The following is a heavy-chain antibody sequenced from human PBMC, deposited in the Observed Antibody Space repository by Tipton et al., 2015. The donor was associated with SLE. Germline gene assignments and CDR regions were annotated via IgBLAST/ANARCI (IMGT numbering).Heavy chain of an antibody. CDR1: GGSITSHF. CDR2: INYSGST. V-gene: IGHV4-59*11. CDR3: ARGRGAIFGVVTPWFDP. D-gene: IGHD3-3*01. J-gene: IGHJ5*02. Sequence: TLSLTCTVSGGSITSHFWSWIRQPPGKGLEWIGYINYSGSTNYNPSLKSRVTISVDTSKNQFSLKLNSVTAADTAVYYCARGRGAIFGVVTPWFDPWGQGTLVTVSS.